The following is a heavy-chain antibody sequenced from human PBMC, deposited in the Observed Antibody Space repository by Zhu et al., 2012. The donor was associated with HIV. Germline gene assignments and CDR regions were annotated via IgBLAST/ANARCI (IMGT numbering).Heavy chain of an antibody. Sequence: QVQLQESGPGLVKPSETLSLTCTVSGGSISRYYWSWIRQPPGKGLEWIGYIYTNGSTNYKPSLKSRITISVDTSKNQFSLRLSSVTAADTAVYYCARVPTMDYWYFDLWGRGTLVTVSS. CDR2: IYTNGST. V-gene: IGHV4-4*09. CDR1: GGSISRYY. CDR3: ARVPTMDYWYFDL. D-gene: IGHD5-12*01. J-gene: IGHJ2*01.